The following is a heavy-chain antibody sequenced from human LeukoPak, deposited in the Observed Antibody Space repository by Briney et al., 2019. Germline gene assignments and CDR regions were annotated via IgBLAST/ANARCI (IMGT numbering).Heavy chain of an antibody. CDR3: AKDLIAVAGTG. CDR2: ISGSGGST. J-gene: IGHJ4*02. Sequence: GGSLRLSCAASGFTFSNSAMGWVRQAPGKGLEWVSAISGSGGSTHYADSVKGRFTISRDNSKNTLYLQMNSLRAEDTAVYYCAKDLIAVAGTGWGQGTLVTVSS. V-gene: IGHV3-23*01. D-gene: IGHD6-19*01. CDR1: GFTFSNSA.